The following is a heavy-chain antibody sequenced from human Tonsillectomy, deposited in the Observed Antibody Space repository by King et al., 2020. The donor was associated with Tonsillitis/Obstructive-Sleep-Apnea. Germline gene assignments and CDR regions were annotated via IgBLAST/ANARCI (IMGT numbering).Heavy chain of an antibody. V-gene: IGHV3-49*04. Sequence: LVESGGGLVQPGRSLRLSCTASGFTFDDYAMSWVRQAPGKGLEWVGFIRSKAYGGTTEYAASVKGRFTISRDDSKSIAYLQMNSLKTEDTAVYYCTRDNRDYVWGSYRPVDYWGQGTLVTVSS. CDR1: GFTFDDYA. D-gene: IGHD3-16*02. CDR2: IRSKAYGGTT. J-gene: IGHJ4*02. CDR3: TRDNRDYVWGSYRPVDY.